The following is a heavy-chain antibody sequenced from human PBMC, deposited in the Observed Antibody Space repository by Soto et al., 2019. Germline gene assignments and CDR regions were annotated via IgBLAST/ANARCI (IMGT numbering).Heavy chain of an antibody. D-gene: IGHD6-13*01. J-gene: IGHJ5*02. CDR2: VFYTGFT. CDR1: GGSISGSYYY. V-gene: IGHV4-39*01. CDR3: ARALNLLYLSSSWQKRNWFDP. Sequence: PSETLSLTCAVSGGSISGSYYYWGWLRQSPGKGPEWIGSVFYTGFTSYNPSLESRVSVSVDTSKNQFSLKLSSVTAADTAVYYCARALNLLYLSSSWQKRNWFDPWGQGTLVTVSS.